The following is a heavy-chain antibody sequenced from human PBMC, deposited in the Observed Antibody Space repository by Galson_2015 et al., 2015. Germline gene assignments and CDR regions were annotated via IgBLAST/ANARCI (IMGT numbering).Heavy chain of an antibody. V-gene: IGHV1-18*04. CDR3: ARTPRCSSTSCYASYYYYYGMDV. Sequence: SVKVSCKASGYTFTTYGVTWVRQAPGQGLEWMGCITAHNGNTNYAQKFQGRVTMTKDTSTSTAYMELSSLRSEDTAVYYCARTPRCSSTSCYASYYYYYGMDVWGQGTTVTVSS. CDR1: GYTFTTYG. J-gene: IGHJ6*02. D-gene: IGHD2-2*01. CDR2: ITAHNGNT.